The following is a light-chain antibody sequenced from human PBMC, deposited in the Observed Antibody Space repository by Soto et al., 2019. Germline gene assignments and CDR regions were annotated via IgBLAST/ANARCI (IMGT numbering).Light chain of an antibody. CDR2: GAS. V-gene: IGKV3-20*01. CDR3: QQYGSSPLT. CDR1: QTVSSNY. J-gene: IGKJ4*01. Sequence: EIVVTQSPVTLSLSPGERATLSCRASQTVSSNYLAWYQQKPGQAPRFLIYGASSRATGIPDRFSGGGSGTDFTLTISRLEPEDFAVYYCQQYGSSPLTFGGGTKVDIK.